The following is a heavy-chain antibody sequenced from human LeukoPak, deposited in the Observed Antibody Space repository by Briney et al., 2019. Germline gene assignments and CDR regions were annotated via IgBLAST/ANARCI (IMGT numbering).Heavy chain of an antibody. CDR1: GGSISSYY. J-gene: IGHJ3*02. Sequence: NPSETLSLTCTVSGGSISSYYWSWIRQPPGKGLEWIGYIYYSGSTNYNPSLKSRVTMSVDTSKNQFSLKLSSVTAADTAVYYCARVLDSRRAFDIWGQGTMVTVSS. V-gene: IGHV4-59*01. CDR2: IYYSGST. D-gene: IGHD2-15*01. CDR3: ARVLDSRRAFDI.